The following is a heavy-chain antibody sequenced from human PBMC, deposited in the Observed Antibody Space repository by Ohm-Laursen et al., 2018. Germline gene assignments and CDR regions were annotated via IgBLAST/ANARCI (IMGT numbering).Heavy chain of an antibody. V-gene: IGHV4-59*08. CDR1: GGSISSYY. CDR2: IYYSGST. Sequence: GTLSLTCTVSGGSISSYYWTWIRQPPGKGLEWIGYIYYSGSTNYNPSLKSRVTISVDTSKNHFSLKLSSVTAADTALYYCARGLWWFDPWGQGTLVTVSS. J-gene: IGHJ5*02. CDR3: ARGLWWFDP.